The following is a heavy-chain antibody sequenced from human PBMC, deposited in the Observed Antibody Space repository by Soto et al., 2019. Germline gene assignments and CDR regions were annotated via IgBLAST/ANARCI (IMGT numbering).Heavy chain of an antibody. V-gene: IGHV1-69*01. CDR2: IVPIFGKP. Sequence: QVQLVQSGAEVTKPGSSVKVSCKASGDTFSDYTISWVRQAPGQGLEWMGGIVPIFGKPTYTQKFQGRVTITADESTTTAYMELSSLRSEVTAVYYCARGKDGSDYYFDSWGQGTLVTVSS. CDR3: ARGKDGSDYYFDS. D-gene: IGHD3-22*01. CDR1: GDTFSDYT. J-gene: IGHJ4*02.